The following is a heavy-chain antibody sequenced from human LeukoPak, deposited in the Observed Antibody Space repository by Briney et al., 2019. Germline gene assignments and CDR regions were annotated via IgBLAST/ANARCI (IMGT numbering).Heavy chain of an antibody. V-gene: IGHV4-39*01. Sequence: PSETLSLTCTVSGGSIRSSYYYWGWIRQSPGKGLEWIGSIYYSGSTYYNPSLKSRVTISVDTSKNQYSLKLNSVTAADTAVYYCGLVYYYGMDVWGQGTTVTVSS. CDR3: GLVYYYGMDV. CDR2: IYYSGST. D-gene: IGHD2-8*02. CDR1: GGSIRSSYYY. J-gene: IGHJ6*02.